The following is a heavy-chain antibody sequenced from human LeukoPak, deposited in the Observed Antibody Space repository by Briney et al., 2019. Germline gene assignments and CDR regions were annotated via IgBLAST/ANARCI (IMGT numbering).Heavy chain of an antibody. CDR3: AREGRVSGYDFDC. V-gene: IGHV3-74*03. Sequence: GGSLRLSCAASGFTFSNYAMSWVRQAPGKGLVWVSRINSDGSSITYADSVKGRFTISRDNAKNTLYLQMNSLRVEDTAVYYCAREGRVSGYDFDCWGQGTLVTVSS. CDR2: INSDGSSI. CDR1: GFTFSNYA. D-gene: IGHD5-12*01. J-gene: IGHJ4*02.